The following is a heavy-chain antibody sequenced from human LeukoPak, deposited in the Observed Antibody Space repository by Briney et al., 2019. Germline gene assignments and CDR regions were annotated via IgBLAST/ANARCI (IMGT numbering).Heavy chain of an antibody. CDR2: ASYSGST. V-gene: IGHV4-59*12. J-gene: IGHJ4*02. D-gene: IGHD3-22*01. CDR1: GGSISSYY. CDR3: ARGDDSSGYYLDY. Sequence: PSETLSLTCTVSGGSISSYYWGWSRQSPGKGLEWIGYASYSGSTNYNPSLKSRVTISVDRSKNQFSLKLSSVTAADTAVYYCARGDDSSGYYLDYWGQGTLVTVSS.